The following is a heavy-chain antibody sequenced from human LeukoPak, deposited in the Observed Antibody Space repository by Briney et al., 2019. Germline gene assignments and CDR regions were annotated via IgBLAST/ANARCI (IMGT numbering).Heavy chain of an antibody. D-gene: IGHD3-10*01. Sequence: GASVKVSCKGSGYTFNSYDINWVRQATGQGLEWMGWMNPNSGNTGYAQKFQGRVTMTRNTSISTAYMELSSLRSEDTAVYYCARGPLNLILLWFGELWNWGQGTLVTVSS. CDR1: GYTFNSYD. CDR2: MNPNSGNT. CDR3: ARGPLNLILLWFGELWN. V-gene: IGHV1-8*01. J-gene: IGHJ4*02.